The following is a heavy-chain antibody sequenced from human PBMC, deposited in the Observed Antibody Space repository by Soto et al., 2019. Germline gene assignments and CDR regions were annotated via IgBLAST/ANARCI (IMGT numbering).Heavy chain of an antibody. J-gene: IGHJ2*01. V-gene: IGHV4-39*01. CDR1: GGSISSSSYY. D-gene: IGHD4-17*01. Sequence: QLQLQESGPGLVKPSETLSLTCTVSGGSISSSSYYWGWIRQPPGKGLEWIGSIYYSGSTYYNPSLKSRVTISVDTSKNQFSLKLSSVTAADTAVYYCARLPNVNYGDYGYWYFDLWGRGTLVTVSS. CDR3: ARLPNVNYGDYGYWYFDL. CDR2: IYYSGST.